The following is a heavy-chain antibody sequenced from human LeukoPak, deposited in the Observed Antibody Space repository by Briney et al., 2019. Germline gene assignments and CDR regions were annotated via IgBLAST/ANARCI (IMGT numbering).Heavy chain of an antibody. V-gene: IGHV4-34*01. CDR3: AKSLPPDYDSSGYYFNAFDI. D-gene: IGHD3-22*01. CDR1: GGSFSGYY. CDR2: INHSGST. Sequence: SETLSLTCAVCGGSFSGYYWSWIRQPPGKGLEWIGEINHSGSTYYNPSLKSRVTISVDTSKNQFSLKLSSVTAADTAVYYCAKSLPPDYDSSGYYFNAFDIWGQGTMVTVSS. J-gene: IGHJ3*02.